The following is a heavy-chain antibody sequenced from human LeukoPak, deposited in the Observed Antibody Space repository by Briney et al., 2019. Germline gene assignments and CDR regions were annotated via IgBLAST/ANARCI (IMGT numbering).Heavy chain of an antibody. Sequence: ASVKVSCKASGYTFTSYDINWVRQATGQGLEWMGWMNPNSGNTGYAQKFQGRVTITRNTSISTAYMELSSLRSEDTAVYYCAGAGILEWLSDAFDIWGQGTMVTVSS. V-gene: IGHV1-8*03. CDR2: MNPNSGNT. D-gene: IGHD3-3*01. CDR3: AGAGILEWLSDAFDI. J-gene: IGHJ3*02. CDR1: GYTFTSYD.